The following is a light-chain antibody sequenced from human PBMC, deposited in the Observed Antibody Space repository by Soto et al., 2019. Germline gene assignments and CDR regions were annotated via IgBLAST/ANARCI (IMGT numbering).Light chain of an antibody. CDR1: QDMTND. CDR2: EAS. CDR3: QQYDNVPLT. J-gene: IGKJ4*01. V-gene: IGKV1-33*01. Sequence: DIQMTQSPSSRSASVGDRVTITCQASQDMTNDLNWYQQKPGKAPKVLIYEASNLETGVPSRFSGSGSGTDFTFTISSLQPEDIATYFCQQYDNVPLTFGGGTKVEIK.